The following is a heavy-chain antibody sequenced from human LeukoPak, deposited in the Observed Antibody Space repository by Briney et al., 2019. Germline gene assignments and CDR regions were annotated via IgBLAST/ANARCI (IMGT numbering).Heavy chain of an antibody. J-gene: IGHJ4*02. V-gene: IGHV5-51*01. CDR3: ARLYYYYDSSGYPTSTYFDY. Sequence: HGESLKISCKGSGYSFTSYWIGWVRQMPGKGLEWMGIIYPGDSDTRYSPSFQGQVTISADKSISTAYLQWSSLKASDTAMYYCARLYYYYDSSGYPTSTYFDYWGQGTLVTVSS. CDR2: IYPGDSDT. CDR1: GYSFTSYW. D-gene: IGHD3-22*01.